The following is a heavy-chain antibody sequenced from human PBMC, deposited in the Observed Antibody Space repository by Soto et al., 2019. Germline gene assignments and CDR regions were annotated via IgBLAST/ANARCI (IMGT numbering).Heavy chain of an antibody. V-gene: IGHV4-34*01. CDR1: GGSFSGYY. CDR3: ARVLPLFTIFGVVIPYYGMDV. J-gene: IGHJ6*02. Sequence: PSETLSLTCAVYGGSFSGYYWSWIRQPPGKGLEWIGEINHSGSTNYNPSLKSRVTISVDTSKNQFSLKLSSVTAADTAVYYCARVLPLFTIFGVVIPYYGMDVWGQGTTVTGSS. CDR2: INHSGST. D-gene: IGHD3-3*01.